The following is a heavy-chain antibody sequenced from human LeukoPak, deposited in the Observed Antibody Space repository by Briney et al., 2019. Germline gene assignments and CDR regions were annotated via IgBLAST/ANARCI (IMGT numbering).Heavy chain of an antibody. Sequence: SVKVSCKASGGTFISYAISWVRQAPGQGLEWMGGIIPIFGTANYAQKFQGRVTITADESTSTAYMELSSLRSEDTAVYYCARDQAYGITMIVWGQGTLVTVSS. CDR1: GGTFISYA. CDR3: ARDQAYGITMIV. CDR2: IIPIFGTA. D-gene: IGHD3-22*01. V-gene: IGHV1-69*01. J-gene: IGHJ4*02.